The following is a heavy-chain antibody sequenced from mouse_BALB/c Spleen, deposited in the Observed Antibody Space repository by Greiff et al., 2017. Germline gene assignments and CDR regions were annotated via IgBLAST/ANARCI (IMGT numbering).Heavy chain of an antibody. Sequence: EVQGVESGPGLVKPSQSLSLTCTVTGYSITSDYAWNWIRQFPGNKLEWMGYISYSGSTSYNPSLKSRISITRDTSKNQFFLQLNSVTTEDTATYYCARQIYYGYDSAMDYWGQGTSVTVSS. V-gene: IGHV3-2*02. J-gene: IGHJ4*01. CDR1: GYSITSDYA. CDR3: ARQIYYGYDSAMDY. CDR2: ISYSGST. D-gene: IGHD2-2*01.